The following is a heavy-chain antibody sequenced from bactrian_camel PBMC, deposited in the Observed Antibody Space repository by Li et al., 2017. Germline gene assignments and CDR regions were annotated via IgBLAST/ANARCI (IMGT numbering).Heavy chain of an antibody. CDR2: IDSDDGST. V-gene: IGHV3S40*01. D-gene: IGHD6*01. J-gene: IGHJ4*01. CDR1: GFTYISYC. Sequence: VQLVESGGGSVQAGGSLSLSCAASGFTYISYCLGWFRQPPGKEREGVAVIDSDDGSTDYIDSVKGRFTISADDSNYTMYLQMNNLKPEDTAMHICSADKDGGSCGFGVFGQGTQVTVS.